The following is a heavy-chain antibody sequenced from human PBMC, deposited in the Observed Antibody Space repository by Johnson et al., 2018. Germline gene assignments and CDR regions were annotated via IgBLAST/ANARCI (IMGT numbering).Heavy chain of an antibody. CDR2: IYYSGST. V-gene: IGHV4-39*07. D-gene: IGHD3-22*01. J-gene: IGHJ3*02. Sequence: QVQLQESGPGLVKPSETLSLTCSVSGGSISSSSYYWGWIRQPPGKGLEWIGTIYYSGSTYYNPSLKSRVTISVDTSKNQFSLRLSSVTAADTAVYYWAMKLGPSGYSTVLDAFNIWGKGTMVTVSS. CDR3: AMKLGPSGYSTVLDAFNI. CDR1: GGSISSSSYY.